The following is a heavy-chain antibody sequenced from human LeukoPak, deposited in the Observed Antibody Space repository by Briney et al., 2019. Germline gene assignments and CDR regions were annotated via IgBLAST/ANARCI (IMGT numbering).Heavy chain of an antibody. CDR3: ARYPRNDYGDLLFDY. CDR2: IYYSGST. D-gene: IGHD4-17*01. V-gene: IGHV4-59*01. J-gene: IGHJ4*02. CDR1: GGSISSYY. Sequence: SEALSHTCTVSGGSISSYYWSWIRQPPGKGLEWIGYIYYSGSTNYNPSLKSRVTISVDTSKNQFSLKLSSVTAADTAVYYCARYPRNDYGDLLFDYWGQGTLVTVSS.